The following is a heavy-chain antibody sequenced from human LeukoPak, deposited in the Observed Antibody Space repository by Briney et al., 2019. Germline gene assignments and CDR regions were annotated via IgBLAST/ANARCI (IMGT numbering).Heavy chain of an antibody. J-gene: IGHJ4*02. Sequence: GGSLRLSCEASGFTFNSYWMHWVRQAPGKGLVWVSRVDTDGSSTDYADSVKGRFTISRDNAKNSLYLQMNSLRAEDTAVYYCARTTSGYYWTPFDYWGRGTLVTVSS. CDR1: GFTFNSYW. CDR2: VDTDGSST. D-gene: IGHD3-22*01. CDR3: ARTTSGYYWTPFDY. V-gene: IGHV3-74*01.